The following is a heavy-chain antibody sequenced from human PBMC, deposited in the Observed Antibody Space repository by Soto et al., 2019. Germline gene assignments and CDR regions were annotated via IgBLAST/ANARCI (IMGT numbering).Heavy chain of an antibody. CDR1: GGSISSGGYS. CDR3: GRAGGTGSTAWYFQV. V-gene: IGHV4-30-2*01. Sequence: PSETLSLTCAVSGGSISSGGYSWSWLRHPPGKGLEWIGYIFHSASTYYNPSVRRRVSMAVDGCKTHFTLDPRSVTDAQTAVYSCGRAGGTGSTAWYFQVRGSDTRV. J-gene: IGHJ2*01. D-gene: IGHD1-26*01. CDR2: IFHSAST.